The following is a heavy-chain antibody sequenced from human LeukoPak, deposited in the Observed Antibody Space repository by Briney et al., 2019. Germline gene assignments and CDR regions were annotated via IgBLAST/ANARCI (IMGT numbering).Heavy chain of an antibody. CDR1: GGSFNGYY. CDR2: INHSGST. CDR3: AGGGYYDSSGYYQWNWFDP. Sequence: SETLSLTCAVYGGSFNGYYWSWIRQPPGKGLEWIGEINHSGSTNYNPSLKSRVTISVDTSKNQFSLKLSSVTAADTAVYYCAGGGYYDSSGYYQWNWFDPWGQGTLVTVSS. V-gene: IGHV4-34*01. J-gene: IGHJ5*02. D-gene: IGHD3-22*01.